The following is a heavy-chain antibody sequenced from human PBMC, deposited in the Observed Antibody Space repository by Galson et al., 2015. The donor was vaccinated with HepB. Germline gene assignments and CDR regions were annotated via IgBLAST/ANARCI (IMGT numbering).Heavy chain of an antibody. Sequence: SLRLSCAASGFTFSDYYMSWIRQAPGKGLEWVSYISSSSSYTNYADSVKGRFTISRDNAKNSLYLQMNSLRAEDTAVYYCAVTSSSVTAADNWFDPWGQGTLVTVSS. CDR1: GFTFSDYY. CDR2: ISSSSSYT. J-gene: IGHJ5*02. D-gene: IGHD6-6*01. CDR3: AVTSSSVTAADNWFDP. V-gene: IGHV3-11*06.